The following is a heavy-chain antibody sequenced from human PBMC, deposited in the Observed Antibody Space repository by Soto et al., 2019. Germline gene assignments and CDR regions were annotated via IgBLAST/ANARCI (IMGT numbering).Heavy chain of an antibody. Sequence: EVQLVESGGGLVQPGGSLRLSCAASGFTFSSYWMTWVRQAPGKGLEWVANIKQDGSEKYYVDSVKGRFTISRDNAKNSLYLQMNSLRAEDTAVYYCARDRAPYDDGSGSSDYWGQGPLVTVSS. D-gene: IGHD3-10*01. CDR1: GFTFSSYW. CDR2: IKQDGSEK. J-gene: IGHJ4*02. CDR3: ARDRAPYDDGSGSSDY. V-gene: IGHV3-7*04.